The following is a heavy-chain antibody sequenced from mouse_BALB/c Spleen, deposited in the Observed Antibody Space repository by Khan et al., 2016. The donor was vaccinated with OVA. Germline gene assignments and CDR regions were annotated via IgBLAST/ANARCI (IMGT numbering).Heavy chain of an antibody. Sequence: LEESGAELAKPGASVKMSCKASGYTFTSYWMHWIKQRPGQGLEWIGYINPTSGYTDYNQKFKDKATLTADKSSSTAYMQLSSLTSDDSAVYYCASDRIDYWGQGTTLTVSS. V-gene: IGHV1-7*01. J-gene: IGHJ2*01. CDR1: GYTFTSYW. CDR3: ASDRIDY. CDR2: INPTSGYT.